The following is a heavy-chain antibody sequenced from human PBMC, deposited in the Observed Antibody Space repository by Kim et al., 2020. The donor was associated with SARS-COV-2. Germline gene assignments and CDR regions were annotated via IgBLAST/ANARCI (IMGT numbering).Heavy chain of an antibody. D-gene: IGHD3-16*01. J-gene: IGHJ3*02. V-gene: IGHV4-31*03. CDR3: ARSLGASMPTEHALDI. CDR1: GVSLRSGGYY. Sequence: SETLSLTCTVSGVSLRSGGYYWIWMRQHPGKGPEYIGYIYYSGTTYYNPSLKSRLTILQDMSKNYFSLKLPSVTAADTAVYYCARSLGASMPTEHALDIWGQGTMVIVSS. CDR2: IYYSGTT.